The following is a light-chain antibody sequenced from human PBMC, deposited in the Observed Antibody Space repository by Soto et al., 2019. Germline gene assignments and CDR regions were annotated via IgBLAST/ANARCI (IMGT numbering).Light chain of an antibody. J-gene: IGLJ1*01. Sequence: QSALTQPASVSGSLGQSITISCTGTTSDVGGYNYVSWYQQHPGKAPILMIYEVTNRPSGVSNRFSGSKSGNTASLTISGLQVEDEAEYYCGSYTGSITDVFGTGTKVTVL. V-gene: IGLV2-14*01. CDR3: GSYTGSITDV. CDR2: EVT. CDR1: TSDVGGYNY.